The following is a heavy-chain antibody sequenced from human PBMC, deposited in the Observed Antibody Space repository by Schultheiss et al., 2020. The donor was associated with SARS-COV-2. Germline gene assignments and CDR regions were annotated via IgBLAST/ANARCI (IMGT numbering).Heavy chain of an antibody. D-gene: IGHD3-10*01. CDR2: ISYDGSNK. J-gene: IGHJ3*02. Sequence: GGSLRLSCAASGFTFSSYGMHWVRQAPGKGLEWVAVISYDGSNKYYADSVKGRFTISRDNSKNTLYLQMNSLRAEDTAVYYCAGMVRGVHGAFDIWGQGTTVTVSS. CDR1: GFTFSSYG. CDR3: AGMVRGVHGAFDI. V-gene: IGHV3-30*03.